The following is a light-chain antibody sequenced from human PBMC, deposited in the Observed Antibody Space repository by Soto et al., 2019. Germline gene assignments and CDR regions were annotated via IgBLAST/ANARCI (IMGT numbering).Light chain of an antibody. Sequence: EIVLTQSPDTLSVSPGERATLSCRASQTVGSNLAWHQQKPGQAPRLLIYGASTRASDTPARFSGSGSVTEFALTISSLQSEDFAVYYCQQYNKWPPLTFGGGTKVDIK. V-gene: IGKV3D-15*01. CDR3: QQYNKWPPLT. J-gene: IGKJ4*01. CDR2: GAS. CDR1: QTVGSN.